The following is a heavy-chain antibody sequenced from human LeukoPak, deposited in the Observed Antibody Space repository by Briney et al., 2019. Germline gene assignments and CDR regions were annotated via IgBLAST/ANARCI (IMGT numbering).Heavy chain of an antibody. J-gene: IGHJ4*02. CDR1: GESVSSNNAA. CDR2: TYYRSSGYN. CDR3: ARSGGTASGKYERATLDY. V-gene: IGHV6-1*01. D-gene: IGHD1-26*01. Sequence: SQTLSLTCDISGESVSSNNAAWNWIRQSPSRGLELLGRTYYRSSGYNDYAVSLKSRMTINADTSKNHFSLQLNSVTPEDTAVYYCARSGGTASGKYERATLDYWGQGTLVTVSS.